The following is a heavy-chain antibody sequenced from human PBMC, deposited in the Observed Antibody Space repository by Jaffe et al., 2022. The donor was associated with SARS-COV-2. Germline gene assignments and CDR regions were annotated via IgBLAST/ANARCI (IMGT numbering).Heavy chain of an antibody. J-gene: IGHJ4*02. Sequence: QVQLQESGPGLVKPSQTLSLTCTVSGGSINSGGYYWSWIRQLPGKGLEWVGYIYYSGNTYYNPSLQSRIIVSKDTSKNQFSLHLISVTAADTAIYYCARRMPVAGFFDYWGQGILVTVSS. V-gene: IGHV4-31*03. CDR2: IYYSGNT. D-gene: IGHD6-19*01. CDR1: GGSINSGGYY. CDR3: ARRMPVAGFFDY.